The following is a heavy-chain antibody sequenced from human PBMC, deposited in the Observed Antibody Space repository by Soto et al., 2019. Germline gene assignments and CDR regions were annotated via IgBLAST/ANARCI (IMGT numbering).Heavy chain of an antibody. V-gene: IGHV4-59*01. CDR2: IHYRGTI. Sequence: VQLQESGPGLVKPAETLSLTCTVSGCTLSNFYWSWVRQSPGKGLEWIGDIHYRGTINYSPSLKSRVIMSINATKNQFSLTLKYVTAADTAVYYCTRTRTTGWFSPVDSWRQGIPVPVSS. CDR3: TRTRTTGWFSPVDS. CDR1: GCTLSNFY. D-gene: IGHD6-19*01. J-gene: IGHJ4*02.